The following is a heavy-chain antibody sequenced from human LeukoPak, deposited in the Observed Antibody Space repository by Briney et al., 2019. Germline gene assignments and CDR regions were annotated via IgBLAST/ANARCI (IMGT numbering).Heavy chain of an antibody. Sequence: ASVKVSCKASGYTFTSYAMNWVRQAPGQGLEWMGWINTNTGNPTYAQGFTGRFVFSLDTSVSTACLQISSLKAEDTAVYYCARPVSLMVRGAMGYWGQGTLVTVSS. V-gene: IGHV7-4-1*02. CDR1: GYTFTSYA. D-gene: IGHD3-10*01. J-gene: IGHJ4*02. CDR3: ARPVSLMVRGAMGY. CDR2: INTNTGNP.